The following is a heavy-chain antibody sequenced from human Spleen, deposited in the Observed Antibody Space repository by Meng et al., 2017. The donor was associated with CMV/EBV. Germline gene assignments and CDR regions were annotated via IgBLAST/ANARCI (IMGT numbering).Heavy chain of an antibody. J-gene: IGHJ4*02. V-gene: IGHV1-8*03. CDR2: MNPNSGNT. CDR1: GYTFTNYD. D-gene: IGHD1-26*01. Sequence: ASVKVSCKASGYTFTNYDINWVRQATGQGLEWMGWMNPNSGNTGYAHKFQGRVTITRNTSTGTAYMDLSSLRSEDTAVYYCARASGIYPHCWGPGTLVTVSS. CDR3: ARASGIYPHC.